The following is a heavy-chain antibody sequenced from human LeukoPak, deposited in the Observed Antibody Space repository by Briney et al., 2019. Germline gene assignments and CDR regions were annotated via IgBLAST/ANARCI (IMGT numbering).Heavy chain of an antibody. CDR3: ARGYCSGGSCYSVFFDY. D-gene: IGHD2-15*01. V-gene: IGHV4-34*01. J-gene: IGHJ4*02. CDR1: GGSFSGYY. Sequence: SETLSLTCAVYGGSFSGYYWSWIRQPPGKGLERIGEINRSGSTNYNPSLKSRVTISVDTSKNQFSLKLSSVTAADTAVYYCARGYCSGGSCYSVFFDYWGQGTLVTVSS. CDR2: INRSGST.